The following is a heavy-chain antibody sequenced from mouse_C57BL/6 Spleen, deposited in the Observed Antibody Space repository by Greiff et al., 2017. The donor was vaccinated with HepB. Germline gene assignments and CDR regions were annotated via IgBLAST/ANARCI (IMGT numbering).Heavy chain of an antibody. V-gene: IGHV1-50*01. CDR3: ARRDFPISTVVGDY. CDR1: GYTFTSYW. D-gene: IGHD1-1*01. Sequence: QVQLQQPGAELVKPGASVKLSCKASGYTFTSYWMQWVKQRPGQGLEWIGEIDPSDSYTNYNQKFKGKATLTVDTSSSTAYMQLSSLASEDSAVDYCARRDFPISTVVGDYWGQGTTLTVSS. J-gene: IGHJ2*01. CDR2: IDPSDSYT.